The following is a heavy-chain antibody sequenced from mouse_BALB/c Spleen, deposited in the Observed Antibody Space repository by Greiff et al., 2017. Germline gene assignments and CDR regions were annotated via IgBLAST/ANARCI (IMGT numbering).Heavy chain of an antibody. D-gene: IGHD3-2*01. J-gene: IGHJ3*01. CDR2: INPYNDGT. CDR3: ARGDSSGYVSFAY. CDR1: GYTFTSYV. Sequence: EVQLQQSGPELVKPGASVKMSCKASGYTFTSYVMHWVKQKPGQGLEWIGYINPYNDGTKYNEKFKGKATLTSDKSSSTAYMELSSLTSEDSAVYYCARGDSSGYVSFAYWGQGTLVTVSA. V-gene: IGHV1-14*01.